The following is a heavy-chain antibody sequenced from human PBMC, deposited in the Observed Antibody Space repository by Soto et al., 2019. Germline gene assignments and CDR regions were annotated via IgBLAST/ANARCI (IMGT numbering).Heavy chain of an antibody. D-gene: IGHD1-1*01. CDR1: GGSISSYY. J-gene: IGHJ4*02. Sequence: QGQLQESGPGLVKPSETLSLTCTVSGGSISSYYWSWIRQPPGKGLECIGYIYNLGRTNYIPSLKSRVTISVDTSKNQFSLKLSSVTAADTAVYYCARRYGYSFDYWGQGTLVNVSS. CDR2: IYNLGRT. CDR3: ARRYGYSFDY. V-gene: IGHV4-59*08.